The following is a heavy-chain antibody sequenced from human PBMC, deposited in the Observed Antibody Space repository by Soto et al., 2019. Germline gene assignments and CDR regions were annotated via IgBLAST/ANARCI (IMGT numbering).Heavy chain of an antibody. V-gene: IGHV4-31*02. Sequence: WTWIRQHPAKGLEWMGHIYYSGSTSYNPSLKSRVTISIDTSKNQFSLKLTSVTAADTAVYYCARDGDYFGSGSPPLLSKWGQGTLVTVSS. CDR2: IYYSGST. CDR3: ARDGDYFGSGSPPLLSK. D-gene: IGHD3-10*01. J-gene: IGHJ4*02.